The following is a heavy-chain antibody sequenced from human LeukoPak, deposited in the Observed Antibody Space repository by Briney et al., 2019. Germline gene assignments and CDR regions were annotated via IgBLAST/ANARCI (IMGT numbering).Heavy chain of an antibody. D-gene: IGHD5-18*01. CDR2: ISGSGGST. Sequence: PGGSLRLSYAASGFTFSSYAMTWVRQAPGKGLEWVSTISGSGGSTYYADSVKGRFTISRDNSKNTLYLQMNSLRAEDTAVYYCTKDRLTGYSFGYNYFDYWVQGTLVTVSS. CDR1: GFTFSSYA. CDR3: TKDRLTGYSFGYNYFDY. J-gene: IGHJ4*02. V-gene: IGHV3-23*01.